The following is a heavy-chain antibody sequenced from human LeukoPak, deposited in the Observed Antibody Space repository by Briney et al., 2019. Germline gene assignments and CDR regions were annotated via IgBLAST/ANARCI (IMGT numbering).Heavy chain of an antibody. J-gene: IGHJ4*02. CDR3: AIIDYYDSSGYPNEGGY. D-gene: IGHD3-22*01. V-gene: IGHV1-69*04. Sequence: SVKVSCKASGGTFSSYAISRVRQAPGQGLEWMGRIIPIFGIANYAQKFQGRVTITADKSASTAYMELSSLRSEDTAVYYCAIIDYYDSSGYPNEGGYWGQGTLVTVSS. CDR1: GGTFSSYA. CDR2: IIPIFGIA.